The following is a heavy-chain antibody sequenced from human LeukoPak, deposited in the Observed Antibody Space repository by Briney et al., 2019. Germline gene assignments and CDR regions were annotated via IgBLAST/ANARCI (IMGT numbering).Heavy chain of an antibody. CDR2: IYHSGST. CDR3: ARAADGYNYAVDI. D-gene: IGHD5-24*01. V-gene: IGHV4-38-2*02. J-gene: IGHJ3*02. CDR1: GYSISSGYY. Sequence: SETLSLICTVSGYSISSGYYWGWIRQPPGKGLEWIGSIYHSGSTYYNPSLKSRVTISVDTSKNQFSLKLSSVTAADTAVYYCARAADGYNYAVDIWGQGTMVTVSS.